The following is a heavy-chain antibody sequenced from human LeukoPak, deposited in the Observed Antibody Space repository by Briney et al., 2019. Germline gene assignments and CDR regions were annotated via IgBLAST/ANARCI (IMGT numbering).Heavy chain of an antibody. CDR2: IKQDGSEK. Sequence: GGSLRLSCAASGFTFSSYWMSWVRQAPGKGLEWVANIKQDGSEKYYVDSVKGRFTISRDNAKNSLYLQMNSLRAEDTAVYYCARDTRPICFGELGGYFDYWGQGTLVTVSS. V-gene: IGHV3-7*01. J-gene: IGHJ4*02. D-gene: IGHD3-10*01. CDR3: ARDTRPICFGELGGYFDY. CDR1: GFTFSSYW.